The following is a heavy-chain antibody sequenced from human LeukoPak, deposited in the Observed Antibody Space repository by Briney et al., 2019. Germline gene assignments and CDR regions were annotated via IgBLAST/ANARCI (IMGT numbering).Heavy chain of an antibody. D-gene: IGHD6-13*01. CDR2: ISGGGTST. Sequence: GGSLRLSCAASGFTFTTYAVSWVRQAPGKGLEWVSTISGGGTSTYSADSVKGRFTISRDNSKNTLYLQMNSLRAEDTAVYYCAKGLGSATGKFDYWGQGALVTVSS. V-gene: IGHV3-23*01. J-gene: IGHJ4*02. CDR3: AKGLGSATGKFDY. CDR1: GFTFTTYA.